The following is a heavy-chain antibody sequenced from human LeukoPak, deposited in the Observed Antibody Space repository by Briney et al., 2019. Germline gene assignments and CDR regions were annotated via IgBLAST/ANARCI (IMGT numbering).Heavy chain of an antibody. CDR1: GFTFSTYW. Sequence: GGSLRLSCAASGFTFSTYWMNWVRQAPGKGLEWVANIKQEGSEKYYVDSVKGRFTLSRDSAKNYLYLLMNSLRAEDTAVYYCARAEWSNSYFDLWGRGTLVTVSS. CDR2: IKQEGSEK. CDR3: ARAEWSNSYFDL. J-gene: IGHJ2*01. D-gene: IGHD3-3*01. V-gene: IGHV3-7*03.